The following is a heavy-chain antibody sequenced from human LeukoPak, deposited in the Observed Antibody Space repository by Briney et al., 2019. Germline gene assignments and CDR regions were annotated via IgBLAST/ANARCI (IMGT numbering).Heavy chain of an antibody. CDR3: ARGPTAHIVVVPAASAFDI. CDR2: IIPIFGTA. Sequence: SVKVSCKASGGTFSSYAISWVRQAPGQGLEWMGGIIPIFGTANYAQKFQGRVTITTDESTSTAYMELSSLRSEDTAVYYCARGPTAHIVVVPAASAFDIWGQGTVVTVSS. D-gene: IGHD2-2*01. J-gene: IGHJ3*02. CDR1: GGTFSSYA. V-gene: IGHV1-69*05.